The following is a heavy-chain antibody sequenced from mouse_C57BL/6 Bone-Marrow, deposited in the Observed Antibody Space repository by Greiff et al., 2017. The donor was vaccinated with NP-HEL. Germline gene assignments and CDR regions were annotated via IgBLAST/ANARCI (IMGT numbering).Heavy chain of an antibody. D-gene: IGHD1-1*01. CDR3: ARIVANAMDY. V-gene: IGHV8-12*01. CDR1: GFSLSTSGMG. J-gene: IGHJ4*01. Sequence: QVTLKESGPGILQSSQTLSLTCSFSGFSLSTSGMGVSWIRQPSGKGLEWLAHIYWDDDKRYNPSLKSRLTISKDTSRNQVFLKITSVDTADTATYYCARIVANAMDYWGQGTSVTVSS. CDR2: IYWDDDK.